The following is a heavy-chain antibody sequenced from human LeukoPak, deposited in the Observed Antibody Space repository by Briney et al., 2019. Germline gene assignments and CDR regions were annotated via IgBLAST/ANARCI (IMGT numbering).Heavy chain of an antibody. CDR3: ARVKRAAAGTHNWFDP. Sequence: SETLSLTCTVSGGSISSYYWSWIRQPPGKGLEWIGYIYYSGSTNYNPSLKSRVTISVDTSKNQFSLKLSSVTAADTAVYYCARVKRAAAGTHNWFDPWGQGTLVTVSS. J-gene: IGHJ5*02. CDR1: GGSISSYY. CDR2: IYYSGST. D-gene: IGHD6-13*01. V-gene: IGHV4-59*01.